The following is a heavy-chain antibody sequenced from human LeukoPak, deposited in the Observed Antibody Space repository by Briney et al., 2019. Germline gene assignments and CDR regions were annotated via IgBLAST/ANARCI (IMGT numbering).Heavy chain of an antibody. D-gene: IGHD1-14*01. Sequence: GGSLRLSCAASGFTFSSHWMHWVRQAPGKGLVWVSFINNDGRVTRYADSVKGRFTISRDNAKNTVYLQMNSLRAEDTAMYYFARGGPGAVDYWGPGTLVTVS. J-gene: IGHJ4*02. CDR1: GFTFSSHW. CDR3: ARGGPGAVDY. V-gene: IGHV3-74*01. CDR2: INNDGRVT.